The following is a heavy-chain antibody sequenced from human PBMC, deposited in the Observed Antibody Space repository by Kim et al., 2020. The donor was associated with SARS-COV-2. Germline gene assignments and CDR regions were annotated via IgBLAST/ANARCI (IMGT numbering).Heavy chain of an antibody. J-gene: IGHJ4*02. Sequence: SYAQKFQGRVTMTRDTSTSTVYMELSSLRSEDTAVYYCARRGYSYGSKYWGQGTLVTVSS. D-gene: IGHD5-18*01. CDR3: ARRGYSYGSKY. V-gene: IGHV1-46*01.